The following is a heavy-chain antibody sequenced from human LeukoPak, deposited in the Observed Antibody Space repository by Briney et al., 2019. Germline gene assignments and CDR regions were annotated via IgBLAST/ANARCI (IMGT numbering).Heavy chain of an antibody. V-gene: IGHV3-74*01. D-gene: IGHD5-18*01. J-gene: IGHJ6*02. CDR2: INSDGSIT. Sequence: GGSLRLSCAASGFTFTTYCMHWVRQAPGKGLVWVSHINSDGSITSYADSVKGRFTISRDNAKNTLYLQMNSLRAEDTAVYYCARDAVDTANAVWGQGTTVTVSS. CDR3: ARDAVDTANAV. CDR1: GFTFTTYC.